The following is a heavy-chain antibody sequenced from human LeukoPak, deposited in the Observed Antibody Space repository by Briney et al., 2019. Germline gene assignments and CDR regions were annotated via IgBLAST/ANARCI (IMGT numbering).Heavy chain of an antibody. Sequence: GGSLRLSCSASGFTFSSYGMHWVRQAPGKGLEWVAVIWYDGSKKYYADSVKGRFTISRDNSKNTLYLQMNSLRAEDTAVYYCAREPYTYYYDSSGYFGNCGQGTLVTVSS. CDR2: IWYDGSKK. V-gene: IGHV3-33*08. D-gene: IGHD3-22*01. J-gene: IGHJ4*02. CDR1: GFTFSSYG. CDR3: AREPYTYYYDSSGYFGN.